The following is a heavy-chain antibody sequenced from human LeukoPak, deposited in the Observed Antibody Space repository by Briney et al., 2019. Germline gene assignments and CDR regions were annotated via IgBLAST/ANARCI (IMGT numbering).Heavy chain of an antibody. J-gene: IGHJ5*02. CDR3: AEPQAVNWFDP. V-gene: IGHV3-30*18. CDR2: ISYDGSNK. Sequence: GRSLRLSCAASGFTFSSYGMHWVRQDPGKWLEWVAVISYDGSNKYYADSVKGRFTISRDNSKNTLYLQMNSLRAEDTAVYYCAEPQAVNWFDPWGQGTLVTASS. CDR1: GFTFSSYG. D-gene: IGHD2-15*01.